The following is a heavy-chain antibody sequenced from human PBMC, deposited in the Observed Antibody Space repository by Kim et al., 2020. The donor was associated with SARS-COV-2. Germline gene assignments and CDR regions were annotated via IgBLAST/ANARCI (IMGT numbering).Heavy chain of an antibody. CDR2: INPSGGST. CDR1: GYTFTSYY. CDR3: ARDSIVVRGVITPTGRLGY. J-gene: IGHJ4*02. D-gene: IGHD3-10*01. Sequence: ASVKVSCKASGYTFTSYYMHWVRQAPGQGLEWMGIINPSGGSTSYAQKFQGRVTMTRDTSTSTVYMELSSLRSEDTAVYYCARDSIVVRGVITPTGRLGYWGQGTLVTVSS. V-gene: IGHV1-46*01.